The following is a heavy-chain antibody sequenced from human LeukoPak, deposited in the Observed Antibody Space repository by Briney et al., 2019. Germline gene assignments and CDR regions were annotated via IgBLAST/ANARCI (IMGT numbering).Heavy chain of an antibody. CDR3: AKLGGSSGYYDAFDI. J-gene: IGHJ3*02. CDR1: EFTFSSYA. V-gene: IGHV3-23*01. CDR2: ISGSGVST. D-gene: IGHD3-22*01. Sequence: PGGSLRLSCAASEFTFSSYAMSWVRQAPGKGLEWVSAISGSGVSTYYADSVKGRFTISRDNSKNTLYLQMNSLRAEDTAVYYCAKLGGSSGYYDAFDIWGQGTMVTVSS.